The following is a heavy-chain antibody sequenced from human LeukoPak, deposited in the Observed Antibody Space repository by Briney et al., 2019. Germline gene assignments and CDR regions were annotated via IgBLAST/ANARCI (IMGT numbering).Heavy chain of an antibody. CDR3: AREDIAAAGSSDY. V-gene: IGHV3-66*01. J-gene: IGHJ4*02. Sequence: PGGSLRLSCAASGFTVSSNYMNWVRQAPGKGLEWVSIIYRGGSTYYADSVKGRFIISRDNSKNTLYLQMNSLRAEDTAVYYCAREDIAAAGSSDYWGQGTLVTVS. D-gene: IGHD6-13*01. CDR2: IYRGGST. CDR1: GFTVSSNY.